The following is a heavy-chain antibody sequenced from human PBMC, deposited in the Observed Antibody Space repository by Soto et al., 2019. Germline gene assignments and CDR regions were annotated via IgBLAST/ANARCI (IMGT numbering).Heavy chain of an antibody. CDR2: IYYSGST. CDR3: AAGQQLVRSGWFDP. Sequence: PSETLSLTCTVSGGSISSYYWSWIRQPPGKGLEWIGYIYYSGSTNYNPSLKSRVTISVDTSKNQFSLKLCSVTAADTAVYYFAAGQQLVRSGWFDPWGQGTLVTVSS. V-gene: IGHV4-59*01. CDR1: GGSISSYY. D-gene: IGHD6-13*01. J-gene: IGHJ5*02.